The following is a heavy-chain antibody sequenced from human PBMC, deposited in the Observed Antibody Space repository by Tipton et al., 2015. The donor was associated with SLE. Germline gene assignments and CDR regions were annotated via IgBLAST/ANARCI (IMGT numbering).Heavy chain of an antibody. J-gene: IGHJ4*02. CDR2: ISSSSSTI. CDR1: GFTFSSYS. CDR3: AREYYDSSGNYYDY. D-gene: IGHD3-22*01. Sequence: SLRLSCAASGFTFSSYSMNWVRQAPGKGLEWVSYISSSSSTIDYADSVKGRFTISRDNATNSLYLQMNSLRAEDTAVYYCAREYYDSSGNYYDYWGQGTLVTVSS. V-gene: IGHV3-48*01.